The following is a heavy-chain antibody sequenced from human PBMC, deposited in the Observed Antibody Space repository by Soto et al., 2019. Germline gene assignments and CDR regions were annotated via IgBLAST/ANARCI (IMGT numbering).Heavy chain of an antibody. V-gene: IGHV2-70*13. J-gene: IGHJ6*02. CDR1: GFSLTSPGMC. CDR3: ARSIRGPRRFNGMDV. CDR2: IERDDDDK. Sequence: SGPTLVNPTETLTLTCTFSGFSLTSPGMCVSWIRQSPGKALEWLALIERDDDDKYYSTSLKTRLTISKDTRKNQVVLTMANMEPADTATYYCARSIRGPRRFNGMDVWGQATKVTVSS. D-gene: IGHD1-20*01.